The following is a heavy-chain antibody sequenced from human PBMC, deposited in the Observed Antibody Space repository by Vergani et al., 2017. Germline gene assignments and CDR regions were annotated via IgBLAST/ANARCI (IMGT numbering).Heavy chain of an antibody. D-gene: IGHD2-2*01. V-gene: IGHV4-30-2*01. J-gene: IGHJ6*02. CDR2: IYHSGST. Sequence: QLQLQESGSGLVKPSQTLSLTCAVSGGSISRGGYSWSWIRQPPGKGLEWIGYIYHSGSTYYNPSLKSRVTISVDRSKNQFSLKLSSVTAADTAVYYCARAECSSTSCSYYYYGMDVWGQGTTVTVSS. CDR1: GGSISRGGYS. CDR3: ARAECSSTSCSYYYYGMDV.